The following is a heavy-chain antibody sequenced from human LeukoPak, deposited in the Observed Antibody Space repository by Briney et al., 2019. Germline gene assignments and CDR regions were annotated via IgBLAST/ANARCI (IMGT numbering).Heavy chain of an antibody. CDR2: ISYDGSNK. J-gene: IGHJ4*02. V-gene: IGHV3-30*18. CDR1: GFTFSSDA. D-gene: IGHD1-26*01. Sequence: GRSLRLSCAASGFTFSSDAMHWVRQAPGKGLEWVAVISYDGSNKYYADSVKGRFTISRDNSRNTLYLQMNSLRAEDTAVYYCAKIVGATDYWGQGTLGTVSS. CDR3: AKIVGATDY.